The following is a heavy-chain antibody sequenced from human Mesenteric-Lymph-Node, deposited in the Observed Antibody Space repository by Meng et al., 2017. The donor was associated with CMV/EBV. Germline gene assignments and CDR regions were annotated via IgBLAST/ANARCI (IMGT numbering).Heavy chain of an antibody. CDR1: GGSISTTSYY. CDR2: IYYSGST. CDR3: ARGSPYCSSTSCFNYFDY. Sequence: SETLSLTCTVSGGSISTTSYYWGWIRQPPGKGLEWTGKGLEWIGSIYYSGSTYYNPSLQSRVTTSLDTSKNQFSLKLSSVTAADTAVYYCARGSPYCSSTSCFNYFDYWGQGTLVTVSS. D-gene: IGHD2-2*01. J-gene: IGHJ4*02. V-gene: IGHV4-39*07.